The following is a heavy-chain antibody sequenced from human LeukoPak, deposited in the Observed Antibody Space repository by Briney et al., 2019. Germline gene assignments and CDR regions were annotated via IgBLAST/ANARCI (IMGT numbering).Heavy chain of an antibody. D-gene: IGHD3-10*01. V-gene: IGHV3-23*01. CDR1: GFTFSSYA. CDR3: AKSRIDRAGTSGYFDY. CDR2: ISGSGGST. J-gene: IGHJ4*02. Sequence: PGASLRLSCAASGFTFSSYAMSWGRQAPGKGLEWVSAISGSGGSTYYADSVKGRFTISRDNSKNTLYLQMNSLRAEDTAVYYCAKSRIDRAGTSGYFDYWGQGTLVTVSS.